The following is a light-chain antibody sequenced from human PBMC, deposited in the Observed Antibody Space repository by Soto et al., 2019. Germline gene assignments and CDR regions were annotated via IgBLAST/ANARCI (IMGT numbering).Light chain of an antibody. Sequence: EIVLTQSPGTLSLSRVERATLSCRASQSVSNYLAWYQQKPGQAPRLLIYDASNRATGILARFSGSGSGTDFTLTISSLEPEDFAVHYCQQRSNWPPLTLGGGTKVEIK. V-gene: IGKV3-11*01. CDR2: DAS. J-gene: IGKJ4*01. CDR3: QQRSNWPPLT. CDR1: QSVSNY.